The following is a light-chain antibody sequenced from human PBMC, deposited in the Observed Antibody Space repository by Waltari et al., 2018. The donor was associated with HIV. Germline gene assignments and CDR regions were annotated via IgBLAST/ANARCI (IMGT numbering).Light chain of an antibody. J-gene: IGLJ1*01. CDR2: ANN. CDR3: QSHDNKIFYV. V-gene: IGLV6-57*01. CDR1: SGNIASSH. Sequence: NFILTQPHPVSESPGKTVTISCTRSSGNIASSHVQWYQQRPGSSPTTVIYANNQRPSGVPDRFSGSIDSSSNSASLTISGLRTEDEADYYCQSHDNKIFYVFGGGTYVTVL.